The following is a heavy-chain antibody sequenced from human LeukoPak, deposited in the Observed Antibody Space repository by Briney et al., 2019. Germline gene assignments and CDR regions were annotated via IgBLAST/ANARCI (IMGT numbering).Heavy chain of an antibody. D-gene: IGHD3-10*01. CDR1: GYTLTELS. CDR2: IKPNSGDT. CDR3: ATNILVRDIINWFDP. Sequence: ASVKVSCKVSGYTLTELSMHWVRQAPGQGLEWMGWIKPNSGDTRSAQKFQGRVIMTRDTSTGTAYMELSSLRYDDTAVYYCATNILVRDIINWFDPWGQGTLVTVSS. J-gene: IGHJ5*02. V-gene: IGHV1-2*02.